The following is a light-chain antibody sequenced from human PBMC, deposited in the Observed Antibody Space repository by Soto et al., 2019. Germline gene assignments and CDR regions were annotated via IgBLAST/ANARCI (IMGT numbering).Light chain of an antibody. CDR2: GAS. V-gene: IGKV3-20*01. CDR1: QSVSNNY. J-gene: IGKJ3*01. Sequence: EVVLTQSPGTLSLSPGERATLSCRASQSVSNNYLAWYQQKPGQAPRLLIYGASNRATGIPDRFSGSGSGTDFTLTISRLEPEDFAAYYCQQYGSSPFTFGPGTKVDIK. CDR3: QQYGSSPFT.